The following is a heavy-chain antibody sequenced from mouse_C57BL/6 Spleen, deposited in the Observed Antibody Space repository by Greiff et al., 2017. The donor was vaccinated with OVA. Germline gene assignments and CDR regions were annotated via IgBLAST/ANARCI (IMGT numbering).Heavy chain of an antibody. Sequence: EVMLVESGGGLVQPGGSLSLSCAASGFTFTDYYMSWVRQPPGKALEWLGFIRNKANGNTTEYSASVKGRFTISRDNSQSILDLQMNARRADDDATFYCSRYKTTVVEGAMDYWGQGTSVTVSS. D-gene: IGHD1-1*01. J-gene: IGHJ4*01. CDR2: IRNKANGNTT. CDR3: SRYKTTVVEGAMDY. V-gene: IGHV7-3*01. CDR1: GFTFTDYY.